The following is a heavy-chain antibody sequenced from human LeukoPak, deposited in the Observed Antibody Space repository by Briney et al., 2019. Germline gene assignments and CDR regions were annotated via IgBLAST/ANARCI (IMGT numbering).Heavy chain of an antibody. V-gene: IGHV3-33*06. CDR1: GFTFSSYG. CDR2: IWYDGSNK. CDR3: AKDPTTASYYMDV. J-gene: IGHJ6*03. Sequence: GGSLRLSCAASGFTFSSYGMHWVRQAPGKGLEWVAVIWYDGSNKYYADSVKGRFTISRDNSKNTLYLQMNSLRAEDTAVYYCAKDPTTASYYMDVWGKGTTVTVSS. D-gene: IGHD4-17*01.